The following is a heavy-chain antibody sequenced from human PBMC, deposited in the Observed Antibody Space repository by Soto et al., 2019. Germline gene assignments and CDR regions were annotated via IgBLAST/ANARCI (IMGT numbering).Heavy chain of an antibody. V-gene: IGHV3-66*01. J-gene: IGHJ4*02. CDR2: IYSGGST. CDR1: GFTVSSNY. CDR3: ARDQIAVAEGTN. D-gene: IGHD6-19*01. Sequence: GGSLRLSCAASGFTVSSNYMSWVRQAPGKGLEWVSVIYSGGSTYYADSVKGRFTISRDNSKNTLYLQMNSLRAEDTAVYYCARDQIAVAEGTNWGQGTLVTVSS.